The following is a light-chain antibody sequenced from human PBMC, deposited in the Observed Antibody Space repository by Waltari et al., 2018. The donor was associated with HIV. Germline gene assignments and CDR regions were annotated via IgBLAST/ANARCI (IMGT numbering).Light chain of an antibody. CDR1: GSNIGGST. J-gene: IGLJ3*02. Sequence: QSVLTQPPSASGTPGQRVTISCSGSGSNIGGSTVNWYQQLPGTAPKLLIYSNNQRPSRGPDRFSGSKSGTSASLAISGLQSDDETTYYCATWDGSLNGPVFGGGTKLTVL. CDR3: ATWDGSLNGPV. V-gene: IGLV1-44*01. CDR2: SNN.